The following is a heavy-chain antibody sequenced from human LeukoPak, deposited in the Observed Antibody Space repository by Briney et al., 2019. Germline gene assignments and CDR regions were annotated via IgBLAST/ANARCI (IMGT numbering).Heavy chain of an antibody. D-gene: IGHD5-12*01. V-gene: IGHV4-4*02. CDR2: IYHSGST. CDR1: GGSISSSNW. Sequence: SETLSLTCAVSGGSISSSNWWSWVRQPPGKGLEWIGEIYHSGSTNYNPSLKSRVTISLDKSKNQFSLRLTSVTAADTAVYYCARKGYDYGWFDPWGQGTLVTVS. J-gene: IGHJ5*02. CDR3: ARKGYDYGWFDP.